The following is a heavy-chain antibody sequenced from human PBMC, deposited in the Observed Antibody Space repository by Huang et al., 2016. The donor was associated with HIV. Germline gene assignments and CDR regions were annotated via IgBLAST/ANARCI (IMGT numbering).Heavy chain of an antibody. J-gene: IGHJ4*02. CDR2: ISKTSGAT. CDR3: VRDSSSGLQLRY. Sequence: EVQLVESGGGLAQPGGSLRLSCVASGYTFSTYSMNWFRQAPGKGLGGVSYISKTSGATSYAESVKGRFTVSRDNVKNSLYLQMNRLRVEDTAMYYCVRDSSSGLQLRYWGQGALVIVS. CDR1: GYTFSTYS. D-gene: IGHD3-22*01. V-gene: IGHV3-48*01.